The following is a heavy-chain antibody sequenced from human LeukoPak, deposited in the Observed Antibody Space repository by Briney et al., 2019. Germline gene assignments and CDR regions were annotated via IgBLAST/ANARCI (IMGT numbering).Heavy chain of an antibody. CDR1: GFTFSDYY. CDR3: AKENGVVIPPNFDY. V-gene: IGHV3-11*01. D-gene: IGHD3-3*01. CDR2: ISSSGSTI. Sequence: PGGSLRLSCAASGFTFSDYYMSWIRQAPGKGLEWVSYISSSGSTIYYADSVKGRFTISRDNAKNSLYLQMNSLRAEDTAVYYCAKENGVVIPPNFDYWGQGTLVTVSS. J-gene: IGHJ4*02.